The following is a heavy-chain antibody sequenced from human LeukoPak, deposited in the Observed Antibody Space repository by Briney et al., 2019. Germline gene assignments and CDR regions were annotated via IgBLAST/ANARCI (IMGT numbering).Heavy chain of an antibody. J-gene: IGHJ4*02. CDR3: AKDPSEQWLPNYFDY. CDR1: GFSLSRHG. V-gene: IGHV3-30*18. CDR2: IISVGSNK. Sequence: QPGRCLRLSCSASGFSLSRHGIHSVRQASGKWPARMALIISVGSNKYFADSVKGRFTISRDNSKNTLYLQMNSLRAEDTAVYYCAKDPSEQWLPNYFDYWGQGTLVTVSS. D-gene: IGHD6-19*01.